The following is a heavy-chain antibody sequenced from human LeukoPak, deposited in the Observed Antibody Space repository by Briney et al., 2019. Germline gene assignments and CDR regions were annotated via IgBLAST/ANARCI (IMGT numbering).Heavy chain of an antibody. CDR1: GFTFSSYW. CDR2: IKQDGSEK. D-gene: IGHD3-3*01. Sequence: SGGSLRLSCAASGFTFSSYWMTWVRQAPGKGLEWVANIKQDGSEKYYVDSVKGRFTISRDNAKNSLYLQMNSLRVEDTAVYYWGGEGGGGGSGYHHDAFDIWGQGTMVTVSS. CDR3: GGEGGGGGSGYHHDAFDI. J-gene: IGHJ3*02. V-gene: IGHV3-7*01.